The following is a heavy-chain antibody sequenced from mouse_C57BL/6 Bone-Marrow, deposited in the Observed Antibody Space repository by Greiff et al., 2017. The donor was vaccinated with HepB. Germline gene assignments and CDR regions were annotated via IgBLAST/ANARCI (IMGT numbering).Heavy chain of an antibody. D-gene: IGHD4-1*02. V-gene: IGHV1-26*01. J-gene: IGHJ3*01. CDR1: GYTFTDYY. Sequence: VQLQQSGPELVQPGASVKISCKASGYTFTDYYMNWVKQSHGKSLEWIGDINPNNGGTSYNQKFKGKATLTVDKSSSTAYRELRSLTSEDSAVYYCARSQLGRGFAYWGQGTLVTVSA. CDR3: ARSQLGRGFAY. CDR2: INPNNGGT.